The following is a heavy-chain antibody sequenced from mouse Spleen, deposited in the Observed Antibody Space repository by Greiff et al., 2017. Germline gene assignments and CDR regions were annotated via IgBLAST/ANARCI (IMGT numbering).Heavy chain of an antibody. CDR1: GFTFSDYG. V-gene: IGHV5-15*02. Sequence: EVNVVESGGGLVQPGGSRKLSCAASGFTFSDYGMAWVRQAPGKGPEWVAFISNLAYSIYYADTVTGRFTISRENAKNTLYLEMSSLRSEDTAMYYCARADYYGSSYVAWFAYWGQGTLVTVSA. CDR2: ISNLAYSI. D-gene: IGHD1-1*01. CDR3: ARADYYGSSYVAWFAY. J-gene: IGHJ3*01.